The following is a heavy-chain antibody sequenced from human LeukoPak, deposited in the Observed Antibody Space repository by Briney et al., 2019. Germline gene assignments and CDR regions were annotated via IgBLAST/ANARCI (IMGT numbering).Heavy chain of an antibody. CDR3: ARVTSRLGWFDP. CDR1: GDSISTSNSY. Sequence: PSETLSLTCTVSGDSISTSNSYWGRIRQPPGKGLEWIGSIYYSGNTYYNASLKSRVTISVDTSKNQFSLKLRSVTAADTAVYYCARVTSRLGWFDPWGQGTLVTVSS. D-gene: IGHD1-14*01. CDR2: IYYSGNT. V-gene: IGHV4-39*01. J-gene: IGHJ5*02.